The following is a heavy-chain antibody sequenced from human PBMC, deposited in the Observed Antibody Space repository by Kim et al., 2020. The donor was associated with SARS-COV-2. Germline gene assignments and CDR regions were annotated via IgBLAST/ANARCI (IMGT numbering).Heavy chain of an antibody. CDR2: IYYSRST. CDR1: GGSISSSSYY. Sequence: SETLSLTCTVSGGSISSSSYYWGWIRQPPGKGLEWIGSIYYSRSTYYNPSLKSRVTISVDTSKNQFSLKLGSVTAADTAVYYCAREGDLRGYSYAHDYWGQGTLVTVSS. D-gene: IGHD5-18*01. V-gene: IGHV4-39*07. CDR3: AREGDLRGYSYAHDY. J-gene: IGHJ4*02.